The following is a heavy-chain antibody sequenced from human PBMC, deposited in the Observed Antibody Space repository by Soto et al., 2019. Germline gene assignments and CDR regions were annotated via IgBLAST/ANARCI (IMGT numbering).Heavy chain of an antibody. CDR1: GFTFNNYA. CDR3: AKAGYCTGVSCYFYYFDS. D-gene: IGHD2-15*01. J-gene: IGHJ4*02. CDR2: ISGSGATP. V-gene: IGHV3-23*01. Sequence: EVQLLESGGGLLQPGGSLRLSCSASGFTFNNYAMAWVRQAPGEGLEWVSGISGSGATPYYADSVKGRCTISRDNSKNTLFMQMNSLSAEDTAVYFCAKAGYCTGVSCYFYYFDSWGQGTMVTVSS.